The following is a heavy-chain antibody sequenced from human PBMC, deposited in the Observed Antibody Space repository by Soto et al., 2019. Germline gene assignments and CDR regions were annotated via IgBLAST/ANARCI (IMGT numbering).Heavy chain of an antibody. J-gene: IGHJ6*02. Sequence: QVQLVQSGAEVKKPGSSVKVSCKASGGTFSSYAISWVRQAPGQGLEWMGGIIPIFGTANYAQKFQGRVTTTADESTSTAYMELSRLRSEDTAVYYCAEGRGVQLWSPDGYYYGMDVWGQGTTVTVSS. D-gene: IGHD5-18*01. CDR3: AEGRGVQLWSPDGYYYGMDV. V-gene: IGHV1-69*12. CDR2: IIPIFGTA. CDR1: GGTFSSYA.